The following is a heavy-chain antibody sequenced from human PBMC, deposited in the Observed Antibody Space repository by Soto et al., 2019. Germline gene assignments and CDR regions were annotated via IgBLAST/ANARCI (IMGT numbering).Heavy chain of an antibody. CDR3: ARHGFGPLHGLVDV. D-gene: IGHD3-10*01. J-gene: IGHJ6*04. CDR2: INYDCYS. CDR1: GGSITNYY. Sequence: QVQLQESGPGLVKPSETLSLTCTVSGGSITNYYCSWFRQPPGKGLEWIGYINYDCYSAYNLSLKRRVTLSIDASKTQFSLMLESVTATDTAVYYCARHGFGPLHGLVDVWGAGTTVIVSS. V-gene: IGHV4-59*08.